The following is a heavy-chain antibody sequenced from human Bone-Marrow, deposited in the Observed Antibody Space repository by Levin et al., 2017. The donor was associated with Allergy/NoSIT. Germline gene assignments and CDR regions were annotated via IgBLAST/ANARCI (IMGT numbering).Heavy chain of an antibody. Sequence: GGSLRLSCTASGFTFGDYAMSWFRQAPGKGLEWVGFIRSKAYGGTTEYAASVKGRFTISRDDSKSIAYLQMNSLKTEDTAVYYCTRGIGSSSWYSLSGSHFDYWGQGTLVTVSS. D-gene: IGHD6-13*01. CDR3: TRGIGSSSWYSLSGSHFDY. J-gene: IGHJ4*02. CDR1: GFTFGDYA. V-gene: IGHV3-49*03. CDR2: IRSKAYGGTT.